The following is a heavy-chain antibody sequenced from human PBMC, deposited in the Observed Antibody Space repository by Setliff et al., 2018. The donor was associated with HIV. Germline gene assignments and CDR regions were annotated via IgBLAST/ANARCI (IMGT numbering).Heavy chain of an antibody. J-gene: IGHJ4*02. CDR1: AGAIRSYY. D-gene: IGHD1-26*01. V-gene: IGHV4-59*01. CDR3: ARSPEWGAGGIDY. Sequence: SETLSLTCTVSAGAIRSYYWSWIRQSPGKGLEWIGYIFYGGNANYSPSLKGRVTMSLDTSRNQFSLTLTSVTAADTAVYYCARSPEWGAGGIDYWGQGTLVTVSS. CDR2: IFYGGNA.